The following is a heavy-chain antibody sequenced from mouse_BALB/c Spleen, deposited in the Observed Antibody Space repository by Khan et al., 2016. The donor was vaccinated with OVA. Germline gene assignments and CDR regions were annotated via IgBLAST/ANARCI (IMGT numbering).Heavy chain of an antibody. V-gene: IGHV1S132*01. CDR2: IFPGTGTT. CDR3: ASGYFGNYEFVY. D-gene: IGHD2-1*01. J-gene: IGHJ3*01. Sequence: QVQLQQSGAELVKPGASVKLSCKTSGYTFPSYWIQWVKQRPGQGLGWIGQIFPGTGTTYYNENFKDKATLTVDTSSSSAYMQLTSLTSEDSAVFYCASGYFGNYEFVYWGQGTLVTVSP. CDR1: GYTFPSYW.